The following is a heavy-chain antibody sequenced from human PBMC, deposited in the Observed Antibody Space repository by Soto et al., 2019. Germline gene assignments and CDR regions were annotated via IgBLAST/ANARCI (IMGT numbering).Heavy chain of an antibody. D-gene: IGHD6-19*01. Sequence: PSETLSLTCTASAASISSYYRSWIPQPPGKALEWIGYIYYSGSTNYNPSLKSRVTIAVDTSKNQFSLKLSSVTTADTAVYYCARDSSSSGWNWLDPRGQGTLVTVSS. CDR1: AASISSYY. V-gene: IGHV4-59*01. CDR2: IYYSGST. CDR3: ARDSSSSGWNWLDP. J-gene: IGHJ5*02.